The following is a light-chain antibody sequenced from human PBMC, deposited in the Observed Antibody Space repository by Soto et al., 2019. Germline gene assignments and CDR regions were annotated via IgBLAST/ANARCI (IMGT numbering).Light chain of an antibody. J-gene: IGKJ1*01. CDR2: GAS. Sequence: DIVWTQSRGTLSLSPGERATLSCRASQSVDSSYLAWYHQRPGQAPRLLIYGASSRATGIPDRFSGSGSGTDFTLTISRLEPEDVAVYYCQQYGSSPAFGQGTKVE. V-gene: IGKV3-20*01. CDR3: QQYGSSPA. CDR1: QSVDSSY.